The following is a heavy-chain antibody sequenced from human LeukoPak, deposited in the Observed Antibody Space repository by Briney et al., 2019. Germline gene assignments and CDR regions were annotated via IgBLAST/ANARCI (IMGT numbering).Heavy chain of an antibody. CDR3: ARGVDTAMVIHY. V-gene: IGHV4-59*05. Sequence: PSETLSLTCTVSGGSISSYYWSWIRQPPGKGLEWIGSIYYSGSTYYNPSLKSRVTISVDTSKNQFSLKLSSVTAADTAVYYCARGVDTAMVIHYWGQGTLVTVSS. J-gene: IGHJ4*02. CDR2: IYYSGST. D-gene: IGHD5-18*01. CDR1: GGSISSYY.